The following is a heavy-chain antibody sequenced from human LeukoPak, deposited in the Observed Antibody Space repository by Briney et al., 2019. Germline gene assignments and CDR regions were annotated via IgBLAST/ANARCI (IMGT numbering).Heavy chain of an antibody. V-gene: IGHV1-69*06. CDR3: ARGWDYDSGGRPTAYVY. Sequence: SVNVSCKASGGTFSNYAINWVRQAPGQGLEWMGGIIPIFGTANYAQKFQGRVTITADKSTSTVYMELNSLKSEDTAVYHCARGWDYDSGGRPTAYVYWGQGTLVTVSS. CDR1: GGTFSNYA. J-gene: IGHJ4*02. CDR2: IIPIFGTA. D-gene: IGHD3-22*01.